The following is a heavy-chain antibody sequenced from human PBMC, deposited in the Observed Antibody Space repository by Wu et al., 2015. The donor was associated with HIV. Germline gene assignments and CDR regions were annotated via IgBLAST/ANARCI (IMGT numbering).Heavy chain of an antibody. J-gene: IGHJ6*02. Sequence: QVQLVQSGAEVKKPGSSVKVSCKASGGTFSSYAISWVRQAPGQGLEWMGGIIPIFGTANYAQKFQGRVTITTDESTSTAYMELSSLRSEDTAVYYCARGRVAGRRDYYYYYGMDVWGQGTTVTVSS. D-gene: IGHD6-19*01. CDR3: ARGRVAGRRDYYYYYGMDV. CDR1: GGTFSSYA. V-gene: IGHV1-69*05. CDR2: IIPIFGTA.